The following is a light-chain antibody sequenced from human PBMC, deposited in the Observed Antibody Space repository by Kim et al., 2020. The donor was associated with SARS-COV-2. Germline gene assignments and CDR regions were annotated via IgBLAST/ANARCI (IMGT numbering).Light chain of an antibody. J-gene: IGLJ2*01. CDR3: SSYAGSNNLV. V-gene: IGLV2-8*01. CDR1: SSDVGAYNY. Sequence: GQSVTISCTGTSSDVGAYNYVSWYQLHPGKAPKLMIYGASKRPSGVPDRFSGSKSGNTASLTVSGLQAEDEADYYCSSYAGSNNLVFGGGTQLTVL. CDR2: GAS.